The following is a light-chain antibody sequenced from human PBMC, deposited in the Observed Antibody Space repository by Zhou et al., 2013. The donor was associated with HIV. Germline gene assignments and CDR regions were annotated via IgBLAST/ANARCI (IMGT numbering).Light chain of an antibody. J-gene: IGKJ5*01. Sequence: EIVLTQSPGTLSLSPGERATLSCRASQSVGNSYLAWYQQKPGQTPRLLIYGASSRATGIPDRFSGSGSGTDFTLTISRLEPEDFAVYYCHQYGRSPSFGQGTRLEIK. V-gene: IGKV3-20*01. CDR3: HQYGRSPS. CDR1: QSVGNSY. CDR2: GAS.